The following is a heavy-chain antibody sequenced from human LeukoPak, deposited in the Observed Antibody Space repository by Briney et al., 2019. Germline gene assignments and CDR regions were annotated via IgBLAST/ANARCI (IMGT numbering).Heavy chain of an antibody. CDR1: GFTFSSYG. Sequence: GGSLRLSCAASGFTFSSYGMHWVRLAPGRGLEWVAFIPRDGSYEKYADSVKGRFAISRDNSKSTLYLHMNSLRAEDTAVYYCANIPNSFGPDYWGQGSLVTVSS. CDR2: IPRDGSYE. V-gene: IGHV3-30*02. J-gene: IGHJ4*02. CDR3: ANIPNSFGPDY. D-gene: IGHD3-16*01.